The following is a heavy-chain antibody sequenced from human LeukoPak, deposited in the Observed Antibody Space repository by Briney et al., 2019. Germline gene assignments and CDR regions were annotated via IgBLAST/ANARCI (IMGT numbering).Heavy chain of an antibody. V-gene: IGHV4-59*08. Sequence: SETLSLTCTVSNDSINNFSWGCIRQPPGKGLEWIGYIFYTGATYYSSSLESRLSISRDTSTSRVSLRLSPVTAEDTAVYYCARQAALYSHGLDVWGPGTTVIVSS. CDR1: NDSINNFS. CDR3: ARQAALYSHGLDV. D-gene: IGHD2-21*01. CDR2: IFYTGAT. J-gene: IGHJ6*02.